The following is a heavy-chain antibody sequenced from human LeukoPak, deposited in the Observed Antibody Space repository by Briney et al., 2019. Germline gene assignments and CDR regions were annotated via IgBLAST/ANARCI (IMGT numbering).Heavy chain of an antibody. CDR1: GGSISSGDYY. CDR3: ARGGLITIFGVVPGYMDV. D-gene: IGHD3-3*01. Sequence: SETLSLTCTVSGGSISSGDYYWSWIRQPPGKGLEWIGYIYYSGSTYYNPSLKSRVTISVDTSKNQFSLKLSSVTAADTAVYYCARGGLITIFGVVPGYMDVWGKGTTVTVSS. CDR2: IYYSGST. J-gene: IGHJ6*03. V-gene: IGHV4-30-4*08.